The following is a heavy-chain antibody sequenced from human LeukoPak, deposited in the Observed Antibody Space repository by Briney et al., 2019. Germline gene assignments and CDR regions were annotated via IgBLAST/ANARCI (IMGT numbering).Heavy chain of an antibody. CDR1: GGSISNYY. CDR2: IYYSGST. J-gene: IGHJ4*02. CDR3: ARTSYYYDSSRGFDY. V-gene: IGHV4-59*06. Sequence: SETLSLTCTVSGGSISNYYWSWIRHHPGKGLEWIGYIYYSGSTYYNPSLKSRVTISVDTSKNQFSLKLNSVTAADTAVYYCARTSYYYDSSRGFDYWGQGTLVTVSS. D-gene: IGHD3-22*01.